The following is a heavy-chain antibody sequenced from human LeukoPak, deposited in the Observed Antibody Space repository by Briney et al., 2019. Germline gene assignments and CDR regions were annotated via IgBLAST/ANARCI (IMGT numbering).Heavy chain of an antibody. J-gene: IGHJ4*02. CDR3: ARHRIVVVPAATRYFDY. V-gene: IGHV4-4*07. D-gene: IGHD2-2*01. CDR2: IYSSGST. CDR1: GGSINSYY. Sequence: PSETLSLTCTVSGGSINSYYWTWIRQPAGKGLEWIGRIYSSGSTNYNPSLKSRVTISVDTSKNQFSLKLSSVTAADTAVYYCARHRIVVVPAATRYFDYWGQGTLVTVSS.